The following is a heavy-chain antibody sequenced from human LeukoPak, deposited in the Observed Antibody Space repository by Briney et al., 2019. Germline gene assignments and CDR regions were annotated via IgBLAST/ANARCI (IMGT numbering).Heavy chain of an antibody. V-gene: IGHV4-61*02. D-gene: IGHD3-22*01. CDR3: ARVGDSSGYYPFDY. Sequence: SETLSLTCTVSGGSISSGSYYWSWIRQPAGQGLEYIGRMYTSGSTNYNPSLKSRVTISVDTSKNQFSLKLSSVTAADTAVYYCARVGDSSGYYPFDYWGQGTLVTVSS. J-gene: IGHJ4*02. CDR2: MYTSGST. CDR1: GGSISSGSYY.